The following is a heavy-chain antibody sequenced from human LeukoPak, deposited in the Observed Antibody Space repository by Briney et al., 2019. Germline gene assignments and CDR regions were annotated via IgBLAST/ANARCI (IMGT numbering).Heavy chain of an antibody. CDR2: MNPKSGNT. CDR3: ARGPAWGYSSPYYFDY. V-gene: IGHV1-8*02. Sequence: ASVKVSCKASGGTFSSYAISWVRQATGQGLEWMGWMNPKSGNTGYAQKFLGRITMTRDTSITTAYMDLGSLRSEDTAVYYCARGPAWGYSSPYYFDYWGQGTLVTVSS. D-gene: IGHD5-18*01. J-gene: IGHJ4*02. CDR1: GGTFSSYA.